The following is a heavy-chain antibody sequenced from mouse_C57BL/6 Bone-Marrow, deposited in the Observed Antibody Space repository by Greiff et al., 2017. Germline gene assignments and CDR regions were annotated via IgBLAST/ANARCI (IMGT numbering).Heavy chain of an antibody. V-gene: IGHV5-4*01. J-gene: IGHJ2*01. CDR1: GFTFSSYA. CDR2: ISDGGSYT. CDR3: AREGYCGEDY. Sequence: EVHLVESGGGLVKPGGSLKLSCAASGFTFSSYAMSWVRQTPEKRLEWVATISDGGSYTYYPDNVKGRFTISRDNAKNNLYLQVSHLKSEDTAMYYCAREGYCGEDYWGQGTTLTVSS. D-gene: IGHD2-14*01.